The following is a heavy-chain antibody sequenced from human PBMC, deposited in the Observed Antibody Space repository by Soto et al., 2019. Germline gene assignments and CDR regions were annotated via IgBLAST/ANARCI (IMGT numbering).Heavy chain of an antibody. Sequence: EVQLVESGGGLVKPGGSLRLSCAASGFAFSSYTMNWVRQAPGKGLEWVSSISGGGDYIYYTGSVKGRFSISRDNAKNSLYLQMDSLRAEDTAVYYCASLSRFALDYWGQGTLVTVYS. D-gene: IGHD3-10*01. CDR3: ASLSRFALDY. CDR2: ISGGGDYI. J-gene: IGHJ4*01. V-gene: IGHV3-21*01. CDR1: GFAFSSYT.